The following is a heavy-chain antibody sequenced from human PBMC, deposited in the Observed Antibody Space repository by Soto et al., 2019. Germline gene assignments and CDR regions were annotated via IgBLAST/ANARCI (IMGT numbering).Heavy chain of an antibody. Sequence: PGGSLRLSCAASGFTFSSYGMHWVRQAPGKGLEWVAVISYDGSNKYYADSVKGRFTISRDNSKNTLYLQMNSLRAEDTAVYYCAKDNYVWGSYRHRNQYCFDYWGQGTLVTVSS. CDR3: AKDNYVWGSYRHRNQYCFDY. CDR1: GFTFSSYG. CDR2: ISYDGSNK. J-gene: IGHJ4*02. V-gene: IGHV3-30*18. D-gene: IGHD3-16*02.